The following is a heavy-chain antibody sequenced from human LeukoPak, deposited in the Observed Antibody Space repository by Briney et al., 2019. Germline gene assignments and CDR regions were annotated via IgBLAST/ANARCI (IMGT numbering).Heavy chain of an antibody. V-gene: IGHV1-69*05. Sequence: SVKVSCKASGGTFSSYAISWVRQAPGQGLEWMGGIIPIFGTANYAQKFQGRVTITTDESTSTAYMELSSLRSEDTAVYYCARSGQPASYYYYYYYMDVWGKGTTVTVSS. D-gene: IGHD3-10*01. J-gene: IGHJ6*03. CDR3: ARSGQPASYYYYYYYMDV. CDR1: GGTFSSYA. CDR2: IIPIFGTA.